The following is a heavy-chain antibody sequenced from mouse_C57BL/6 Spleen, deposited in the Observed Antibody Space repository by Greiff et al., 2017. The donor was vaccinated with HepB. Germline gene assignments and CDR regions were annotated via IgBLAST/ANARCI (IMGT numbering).Heavy chain of an antibody. Sequence: VQLQQSGAELVKPGASVKISCKASGYAFSSYWMNWVKQRPGKGLEWIGQIYPGDGDTNYNGKFKGKATLTADKSSSTAYMQLSSLTSEDSAVYFCARGEGIYTTNWAYWGQGTLVTVSA. CDR2: IYPGDGDT. CDR3: ARGEGIYTTNWAY. CDR1: GYAFSSYW. V-gene: IGHV1-80*01. D-gene: IGHD4-1*02. J-gene: IGHJ3*01.